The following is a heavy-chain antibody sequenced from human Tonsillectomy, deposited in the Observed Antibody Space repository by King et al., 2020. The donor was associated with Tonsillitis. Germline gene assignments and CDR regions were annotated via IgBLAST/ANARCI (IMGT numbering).Heavy chain of an antibody. D-gene: IGHD3-3*01. CDR2: INHSGST. V-gene: IGHV4-34*01. J-gene: IGHJ4*02. CDR3: ARGLYDSSGGSYTGGYYYFDL. CDR1: GESFSGYH. Sequence: VQLQQWGTGLLKPSETLSLTCAVFGESFSGYHWTWIRQPPGKGLEWIGQINHSGSTNYNPSLKCRVAIYVHGSQNQLSLELTSVTAADTAVYYCARGLYDSSGGSYTGGYYYFDLWGQGTLVIVSS.